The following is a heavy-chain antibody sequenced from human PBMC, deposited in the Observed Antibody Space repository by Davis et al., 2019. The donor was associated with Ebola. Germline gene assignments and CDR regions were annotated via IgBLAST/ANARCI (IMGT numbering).Heavy chain of an antibody. CDR3: ARDKGGYYGSGSQGSPFDS. D-gene: IGHD3-10*01. CDR1: GGSMRSGVTY. CDR2: LYYSGST. J-gene: IGHJ4*02. V-gene: IGHV4-39*07. Sequence: PSETLSLTCTVSGGSMRSGVTYWGWIRQPPGKGLEWIASLYYSGSTYYNPSLKSRATISVDPAMNQFSLKLSSVTAADTAVYYCARDKGGYYGSGSQGSPFDSWGQGTLVAVSS.